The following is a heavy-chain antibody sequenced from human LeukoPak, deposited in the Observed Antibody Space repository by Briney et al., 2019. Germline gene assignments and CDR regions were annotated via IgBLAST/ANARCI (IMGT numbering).Heavy chain of an antibody. Sequence: ASVKVSCKASGYTFTSYDINWVRQATGQGLEWMGWMNPNSGNTGYAQKFQGRVTMTRNTSISTAYMELSSLRSEDTAVYYCSRDLSDIWTGYFDAFDIWGQGTMVTVSS. CDR3: SRDLSDIWTGYFDAFDI. V-gene: IGHV1-8*01. CDR1: GYTFTSYD. J-gene: IGHJ3*02. D-gene: IGHD3-9*01. CDR2: MNPNSGNT.